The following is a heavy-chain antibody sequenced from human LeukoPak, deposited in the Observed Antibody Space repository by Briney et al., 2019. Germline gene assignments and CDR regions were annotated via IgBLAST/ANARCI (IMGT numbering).Heavy chain of an antibody. CDR2: IHPGDSDT. D-gene: IGHD3-9*01. V-gene: IGHV5-51*01. Sequence: PGESLKISCKGPGYSFTSYWIGWVRQMPGKGLEWMGIIHPGDSDTRYSPSFQGQVTISADKSISTAYLQWSSLKASDTAMYYCARQYCDILTGPSWFDTWGQGTLVTVSS. CDR1: GYSFTSYW. CDR3: ARQYCDILTGPSWFDT. J-gene: IGHJ5*02.